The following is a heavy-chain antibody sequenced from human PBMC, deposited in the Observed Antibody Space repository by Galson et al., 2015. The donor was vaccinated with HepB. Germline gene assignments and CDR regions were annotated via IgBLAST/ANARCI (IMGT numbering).Heavy chain of an antibody. CDR3: AKDDDSRYNWNYFGD. D-gene: IGHD1-20*01. CDR1: GFTFTGHA. V-gene: IGHV3-23*01. J-gene: IGHJ4*02. CDR2: VNRRGGNT. Sequence: SLRLSCAASGFTFTGHAMSGGRQAPGKGLEWVASVNRRGGNTYYPDSVKGRFTISRDNSKNTLYLKMGSLRVEDPAVYYCAKDDDSRYNWNYFGDWGQGTLVTVSS.